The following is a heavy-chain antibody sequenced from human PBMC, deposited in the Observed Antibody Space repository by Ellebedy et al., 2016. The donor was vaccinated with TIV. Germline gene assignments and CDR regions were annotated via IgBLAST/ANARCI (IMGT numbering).Heavy chain of an antibody. V-gene: IGHV1-2*02. D-gene: IGHD1-26*01. CDR2: INPNSGGT. CDR3: ARDSLVGATVDFDY. J-gene: IGHJ4*02. CDR1: GYTFTGYY. Sequence: ASVKVSCKASGYTFTGYYMHWVRQAPGQGLEWMGWINPNSGGTNYAQKFQGRVTMTRDTSISTAYMELSRLRSDDTAVYYCARDSLVGATVDFDYWGQGTLVTVSS.